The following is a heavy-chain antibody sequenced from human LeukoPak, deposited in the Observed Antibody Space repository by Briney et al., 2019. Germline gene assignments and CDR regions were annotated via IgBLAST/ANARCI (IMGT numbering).Heavy chain of an antibody. CDR2: ISWNSGSI. CDR1: GFTFDDYA. Sequence: PGGSLRLSCAASGFTFDDYAMHWVRQAPGKGLEWVSGISWNSGSIGYADSVKGRFTISRDNAKNSLYLQMNSLRAEDTALYYCAKDLRISSGWSRRPYYYYGMDVWGQGTTVTVSS. J-gene: IGHJ6*02. CDR3: AKDLRISSGWSRRPYYYYGMDV. D-gene: IGHD6-19*01. V-gene: IGHV3-9*01.